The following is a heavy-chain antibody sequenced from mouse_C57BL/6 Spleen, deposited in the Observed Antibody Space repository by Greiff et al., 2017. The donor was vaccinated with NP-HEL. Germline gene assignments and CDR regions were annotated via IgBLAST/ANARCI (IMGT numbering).Heavy chain of an antibody. CDR2: IDPSDSYT. V-gene: IGHV1-69*01. CDR3: ARSDYGSSYYWYFDV. J-gene: IGHJ1*03. Sequence: VQLQQPGAELVMPGASVKLSCKASGYTFTSYWMHWVKQRPGQGLEWIGEIDPSDSYTNYNQKFKGKSTLTVDKSSSTAYMQLSSLTSEDSAVYYCARSDYGSSYYWYFDVWGTGTTVIVSS. CDR1: GYTFTSYW. D-gene: IGHD1-1*01.